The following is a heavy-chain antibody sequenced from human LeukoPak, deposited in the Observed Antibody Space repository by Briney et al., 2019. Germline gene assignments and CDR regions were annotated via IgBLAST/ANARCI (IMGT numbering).Heavy chain of an antibody. V-gene: IGHV3-53*01. CDR2: IYSGGST. CDR1: GLTVSSNS. CDR3: ARRAGAYSHPYDY. Sequence: GGSLRLSCAASGLTVSSNSMSWVRQAPGKGLEWVSFIYSGGSTYYADSVKGRFTISRDNSKNTLYLQMNSLRADDTAVYYCARRAGAYSHPYDYWSQGTLVTVSS. J-gene: IGHJ4*02. D-gene: IGHD4/OR15-4a*01.